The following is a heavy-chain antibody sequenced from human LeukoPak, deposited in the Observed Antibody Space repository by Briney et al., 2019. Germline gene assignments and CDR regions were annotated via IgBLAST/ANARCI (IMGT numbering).Heavy chain of an antibody. CDR3: ARGRGITMVRGRRNWFDP. Sequence: SETLSLTCAVYGGSFSGYYWSWIRQPPGKGLEWIGEINHSGSTNYNPSLKSRVTISVDTSKNRFSLKLSSVTAADTAVYYCARGRGITMVRGRRNWFDPWGQGTLVTVSS. V-gene: IGHV4-34*01. J-gene: IGHJ5*02. D-gene: IGHD3-10*01. CDR1: GGSFSGYY. CDR2: INHSGST.